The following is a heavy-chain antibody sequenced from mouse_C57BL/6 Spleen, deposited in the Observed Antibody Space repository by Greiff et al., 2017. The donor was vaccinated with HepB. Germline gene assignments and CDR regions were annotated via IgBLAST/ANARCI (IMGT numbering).Heavy chain of an antibody. CDR1: GYTFTSYW. V-gene: IGHV1-55*01. Sequence: QVQLQQPGAELVKPGASVKMSCKASGYTFTSYWITWVKQRPGQGLEWIGDIYPGSGSTNYNEKFKSKATLTVDTSSSTAYMQLSSLTSEDAAVYYCAKEEGNYYGSSEAYWGQGTLVTVSA. J-gene: IGHJ3*01. CDR3: AKEEGNYYGSSEAY. CDR2: IYPGSGST. D-gene: IGHD1-1*01.